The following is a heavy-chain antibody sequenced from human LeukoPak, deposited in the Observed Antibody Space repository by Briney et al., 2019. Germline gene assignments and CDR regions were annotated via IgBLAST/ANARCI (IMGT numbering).Heavy chain of an antibody. D-gene: IGHD3-3*01. V-gene: IGHV3-21*01. CDR1: GFTFSSYS. J-gene: IGHJ6*03. CDR2: ISSSSSYI. Sequence: SGGSLRLSCAASGFTFSSYSMNWVRQAPGKGLEWVSCISSSSSYIYYADSVKGRFTISRDNAKNSLYLQMNSLRAEDTAVYYCARQGVGLEYYDFWSGYWPFYYMDVWGKGTTVSVSS. CDR3: ARQGVGLEYYDFWSGYWPFYYMDV.